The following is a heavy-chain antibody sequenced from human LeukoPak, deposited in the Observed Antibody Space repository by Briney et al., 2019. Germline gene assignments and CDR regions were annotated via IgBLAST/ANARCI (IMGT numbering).Heavy chain of an antibody. CDR1: GGTFSSYT. D-gene: IGHD3-3*01. Sequence: ASVKVSRKASGGTFSSYTISWVRQAPGQGLEWMGRIIPILGIANYAQKLQGRVTITADKSTSTAYMELSSLRSEDTAVYYCASLDDFGVMGGYFDYWGQGTLVTVSS. CDR2: IIPILGIA. CDR3: ASLDDFGVMGGYFDY. J-gene: IGHJ4*02. V-gene: IGHV1-69*02.